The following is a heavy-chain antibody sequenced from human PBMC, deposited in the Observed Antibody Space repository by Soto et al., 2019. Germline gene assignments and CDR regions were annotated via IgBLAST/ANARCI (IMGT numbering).Heavy chain of an antibody. CDR3: AKERSSGWSFDY. J-gene: IGHJ4*02. CDR2: ISGSGDST. D-gene: IGHD6-19*01. CDR1: GFTFSTYA. V-gene: IGHV3-23*01. Sequence: EGSLRLSCAASGFTFSTYAMNWVRQAPGKGLEWVSGISGSGDSTYYADSVKGRFTVSRDNSKNTLYLQMNSLRAEDTAVFYCAKERSSGWSFDYWGKGTLVTVST.